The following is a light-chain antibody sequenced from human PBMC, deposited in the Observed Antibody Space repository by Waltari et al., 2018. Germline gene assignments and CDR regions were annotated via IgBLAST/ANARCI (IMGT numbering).Light chain of an antibody. V-gene: IGKV1-5*03. CDR3: QQYNTYSPGPT. J-gene: IGKJ4*01. CDR2: KAS. CDR1: QSILTC. Sequence: DIQMTQSPSTLSASVGDRVTITCRASQSILTCLAWYQQKPGKAPRLLMYKASSLQSGVPSRFSGSGAGTEFTLTISSLQPDDFATYYCQQYNTYSPGPTFGGGTKVEIK.